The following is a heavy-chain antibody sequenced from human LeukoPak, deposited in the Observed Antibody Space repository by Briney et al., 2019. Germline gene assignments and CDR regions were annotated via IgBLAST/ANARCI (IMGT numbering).Heavy chain of an antibody. CDR3: ARYCSGGSCYLGFDAFDI. CDR2: IYSGGST. J-gene: IGHJ3*02. V-gene: IGHV3-53*01. CDR1: GFTVSSNY. Sequence: GGSLRLSCAASGFTVSSNYMSWVRQAPGKGLEWVSVIYSGGSTYYADSVKGRFTISRDNSKNTLYLQMNSLRAEDMAVYYCARYCSGGSCYLGFDAFDIWGQGTMVTVSS. D-gene: IGHD2-15*01.